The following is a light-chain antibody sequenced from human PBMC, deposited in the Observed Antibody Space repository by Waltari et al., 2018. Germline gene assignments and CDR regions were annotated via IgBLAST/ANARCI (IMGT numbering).Light chain of an antibody. CDR3: QHYVTLPVT. V-gene: IGKV3-20*01. CDR1: QSVGTS. CDR2: GAS. J-gene: IGKJ1*01. Sequence: DIVLTRSPGTLSLSPGDRCPLPCRTSQSVGTSLAWYQQKRGQAPRLLIYGASSRATGIPDRFSGSGSGTDFSLTISRLEPEDFAVYYCQHYVTLPVTFGQGTKVEIK.